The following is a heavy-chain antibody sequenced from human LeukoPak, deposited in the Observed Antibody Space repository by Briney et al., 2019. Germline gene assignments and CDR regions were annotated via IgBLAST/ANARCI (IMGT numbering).Heavy chain of an antibody. CDR3: AKDRAQQLVFDY. CDR2: ISGSGGST. V-gene: IGHV3-23*01. D-gene: IGHD6-13*01. J-gene: IGHJ4*02. CDR1: GFTFSSYA. Sequence: GGSLRLSCAASGFTFSSYAMSWVRQAPGKGLEWVSAISGSGGSTYYADSVKGRFTISRDNSKNTLYLQMNSLRTEDTAVYYCAKDRAQQLVFDYWGQGTLVTVSS.